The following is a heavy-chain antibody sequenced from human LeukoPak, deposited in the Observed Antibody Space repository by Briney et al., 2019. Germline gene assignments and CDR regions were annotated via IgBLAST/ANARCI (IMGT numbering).Heavy chain of an antibody. J-gene: IGHJ4*02. CDR2: INHSGST. CDR3: ARSSSWGSLGY. CDR1: GGSFSGYY. D-gene: IGHD6-13*01. Sequence: PSETLSLTCAVYGGSFSGYYWSWIRQPPGKGLEWIGEINHSGSTNYNPSLKSRVTISVDTSKNQFSLKLSSVTAADTAVYYCARSSSWGSLGYWGQGTLVTVSS. V-gene: IGHV4-34*01.